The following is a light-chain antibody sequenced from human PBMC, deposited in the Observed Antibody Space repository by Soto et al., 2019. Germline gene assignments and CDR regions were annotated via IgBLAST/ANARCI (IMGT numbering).Light chain of an antibody. Sequence: QSALTQPASVSGSPGQSITISCTGTSSDVGGYNYVSWYQQQPGKAPKLMIYKVSNRPSGVSNRFSGSKSGNTASLTISGLQAEDEADYYCSSYTSSSTYVFGTGTKVTVL. J-gene: IGLJ1*01. CDR2: KVS. CDR1: SSDVGGYNY. CDR3: SSYTSSSTYV. V-gene: IGLV2-14*01.